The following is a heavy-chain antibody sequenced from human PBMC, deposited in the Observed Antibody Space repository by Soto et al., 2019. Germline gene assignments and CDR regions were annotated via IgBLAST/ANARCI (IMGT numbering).Heavy chain of an antibody. V-gene: IGHV3-23*01. CDR2: TGATGRTT. D-gene: IGHD1-20*01. CDR1: GFTFNIYA. Sequence: LRLSCAASGFTFNIYAMTWVRQAPGKGLEWVSTTGATGRTTYYSDAVKGRFTVSRDNSKNTLDLQMSNLRAEDTAVYYCATVHNTSRSFDYWGQGTLVTVYS. CDR3: ATVHNTSRSFDY. J-gene: IGHJ4*02.